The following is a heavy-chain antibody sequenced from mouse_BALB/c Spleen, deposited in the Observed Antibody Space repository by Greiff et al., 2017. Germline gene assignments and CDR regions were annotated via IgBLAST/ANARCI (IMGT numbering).Heavy chain of an antibody. J-gene: IGHJ2*01. D-gene: IGHD1-1*01. Sequence: QVQLKESGAELVRPGTSVKVSCKASGYAFTNYLIEWVKQRPGQGLEWIGVINPGSGGTNYNEKFKGKATLTADKSSSTAYMQLSSLTSDDSAVYFCARGATVVGDYWGQGTTLTVSS. V-gene: IGHV1-54*03. CDR2: INPGSGGT. CDR1: GYAFTNYL. CDR3: ARGATVVGDY.